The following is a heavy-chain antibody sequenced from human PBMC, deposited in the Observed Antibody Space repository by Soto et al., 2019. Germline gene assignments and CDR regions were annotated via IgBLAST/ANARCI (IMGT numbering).Heavy chain of an antibody. CDR1: GFTFSSYW. D-gene: IGHD3-3*01. Sequence: GGSVRLSCAASGFTFSSYWMHWVRQAPGKGLVWVSRINSDGSSTSYADSVKGRFTISRDNAKNTLYLQMNSLRAEDTAVYYCARVRCYDFWSGYCYYYYGMDVWGQGTTVTVSS. CDR3: ARVRCYDFWSGYCYYYYGMDV. CDR2: INSDGSST. J-gene: IGHJ6*02. V-gene: IGHV3-74*01.